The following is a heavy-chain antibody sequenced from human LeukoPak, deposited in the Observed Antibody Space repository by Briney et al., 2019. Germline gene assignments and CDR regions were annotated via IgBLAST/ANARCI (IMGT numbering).Heavy chain of an antibody. CDR3: ATNVDYSDDY. CDR1: GYTLTALS. Sequence: GASVKVSCKVSGYTLTALSIQWVRQVPGKGLEWMGGFDPEDGEPIYAQRFQGRVTITEDTSTDTAYMDLSSLRSDDTAVYYCATNVDYSDDYWGQGTLVTVSS. CDR2: FDPEDGEP. V-gene: IGHV1-24*01. D-gene: IGHD4-11*01. J-gene: IGHJ4*02.